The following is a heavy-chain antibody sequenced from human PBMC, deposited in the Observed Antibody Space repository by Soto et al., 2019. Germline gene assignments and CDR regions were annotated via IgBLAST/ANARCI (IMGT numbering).Heavy chain of an antibody. CDR3: ARGGYGDNNWFDP. D-gene: IGHD4-17*01. CDR2: INPNSGGT. J-gene: IGHJ5*02. Sequence: GGSVKGSGKASCDNLPGYQKHWGRPAPGQGLEWMGWINPNSGGTNYAQKFQGWVTMTRDTSISTAYMELSRLRSDDTAVYYCARGGYGDNNWFDPWGQGTLVTVSS. V-gene: IGHV1-2*04. CDR1: CDNLPGYQ.